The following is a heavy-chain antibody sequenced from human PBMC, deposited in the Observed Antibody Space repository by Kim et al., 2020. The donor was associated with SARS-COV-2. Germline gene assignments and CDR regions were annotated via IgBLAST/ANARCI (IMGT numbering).Heavy chain of an antibody. J-gene: IGHJ4*01. CDR1: GFTFSSYG. Sequence: GGSLRLSCAASGFTFSSYGMHWVRQAPGKGLEWVAVISYDGSNKYYADSVKGRFTFSRDNSKNTLYLQMNSLRAEDTAVYYCASNRNYYGSGSYILDYWG. CDR2: ISYDGSNK. V-gene: IGHV3-30*03. CDR3: ASNRNYYGSGSYILDY. D-gene: IGHD3-10*01.